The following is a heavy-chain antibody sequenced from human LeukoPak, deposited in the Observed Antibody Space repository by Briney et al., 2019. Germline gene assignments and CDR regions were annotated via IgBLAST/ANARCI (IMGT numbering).Heavy chain of an antibody. J-gene: IGHJ5*02. CDR1: GGSISSHY. CDR3: ARGASYSSSYYWFDP. V-gene: IGHV4-59*11. Sequence: SETLSLTCTVSGGSISSHYWCWIRQLPGKGLEWIGYIYYSGSTNYNPSLKSRVTISVDTSKNQFSLKLSSVTAADTAVYYCARGASYSSSYYWFDPWGQGTLVTVSS. CDR2: IYYSGST. D-gene: IGHD6-6*01.